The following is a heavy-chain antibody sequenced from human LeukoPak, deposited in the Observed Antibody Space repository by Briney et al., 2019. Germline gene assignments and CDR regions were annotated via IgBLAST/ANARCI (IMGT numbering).Heavy chain of an antibody. CDR2: ISYDGSNK. CDR1: GFTFSSYG. D-gene: IGHD6-13*01. J-gene: IGHJ6*02. V-gene: IGHV3-30*18. CDR3: AKDSGSSWPRFYYYGMDV. Sequence: GGSLRLSCAASGFTFSSYGMHWVRQAPGKGLEWVAVISYDGSNKYYADSVKGRFTISRDNSKNTPYLQMNSLRAEDTAVYYCAKDSGSSWPRFYYYGMDVWGQGTTVTVSS.